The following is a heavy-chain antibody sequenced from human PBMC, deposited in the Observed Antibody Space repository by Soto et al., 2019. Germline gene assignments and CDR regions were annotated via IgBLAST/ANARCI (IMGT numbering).Heavy chain of an antibody. CDR1: GFTFSSYA. Sequence: GGSLRLSCAASGFTFSSYAMSWVRQAPGKGLEWVSAISGSGGSTYYADSVKGRFTISRDNSKNTLYLQMNSLRAEDTAVYYCAKDARIAAAGNDAFDIWGQGTMVTVSS. V-gene: IGHV3-23*01. D-gene: IGHD6-13*01. J-gene: IGHJ3*02. CDR2: ISGSGGST. CDR3: AKDARIAAAGNDAFDI.